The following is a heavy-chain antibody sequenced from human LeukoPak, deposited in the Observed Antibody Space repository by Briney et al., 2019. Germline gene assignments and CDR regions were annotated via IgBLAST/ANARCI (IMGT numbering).Heavy chain of an antibody. CDR1: GGSISSSSYY. Sequence: SETLSLTCTVSGGSISSSSYYWGWIRQPPGKGLEWIGSIYYSGSTYYNPSLKSRVTISVDTSKNQFSLKLSSVTAADTAVYYCARVASAAGHNWFDPWGQGTLVTVSS. V-gene: IGHV4-39*07. D-gene: IGHD6-13*01. CDR3: ARVASAAGHNWFDP. CDR2: IYYSGST. J-gene: IGHJ5*02.